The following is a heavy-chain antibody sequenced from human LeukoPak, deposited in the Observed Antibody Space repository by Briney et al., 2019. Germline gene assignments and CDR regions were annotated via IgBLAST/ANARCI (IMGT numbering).Heavy chain of an antibody. J-gene: IGHJ3*02. D-gene: IGHD2-15*01. CDR2: IKSKTDGGTT. V-gene: IGHV3-15*01. CDR3: TTVGVVVAATALDI. CDR1: GFTFSNAW. Sequence: GGSLRLSCAASGFTFSNAWMSWVRQAPGKGLEWVGRIKSKTDGGTTDYAAPVKGRFTISRDDSKNTLYLQMNSLKTEDTAVYYCTTVGVVVAATALDIWGQGTMVTVSS.